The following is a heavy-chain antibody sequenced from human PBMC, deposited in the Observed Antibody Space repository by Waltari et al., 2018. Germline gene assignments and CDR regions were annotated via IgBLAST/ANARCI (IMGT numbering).Heavy chain of an antibody. CDR2: MNPNSGNT. J-gene: IGHJ4*02. Sequence: QVQLVQSGAEVKKPGASVKVSCKASGYTFTSYDINWVRQATGQGLEWMGWMNPNSGNTGYAQKFQGRVTMTRNTSISTAYMELSSLRSEDTAVYYCARVSSPYYYGSGSYFDPHWGQGTLVTVSS. CDR3: ARVSSPYYYGSGSYFDPH. CDR1: GYTFTSYD. V-gene: IGHV1-8*01. D-gene: IGHD3-10*01.